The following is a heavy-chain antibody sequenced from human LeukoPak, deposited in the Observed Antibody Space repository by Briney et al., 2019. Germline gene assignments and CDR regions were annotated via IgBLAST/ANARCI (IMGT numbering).Heavy chain of an antibody. CDR1: GFTFGNYW. J-gene: IGHJ4*02. Sequence: GGSLRLSCAASGFTFGNYWMSWVRQAPGKGLEWVANIKQAGSEKNYVDSVKGRFTISRDNAKNSLSLQMNSLRAEDTAVYYCARAMSRMAGHEGEFDYWGQGTLVTVSS. V-gene: IGHV3-7*01. CDR3: ARAMSRMAGHEGEFDY. D-gene: IGHD5-24*01. CDR2: IKQAGSEK.